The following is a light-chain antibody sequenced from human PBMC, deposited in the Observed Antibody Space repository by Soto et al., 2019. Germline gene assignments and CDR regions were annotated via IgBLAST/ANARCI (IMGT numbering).Light chain of an antibody. J-gene: IGKJ2*01. Sequence: EIVLTQSPATLSVSPGERATLSCRASQSVNQKLGWYQQKPGQAPRLLIYVASYRPTGIPVRFSGSGSGTEYTLTISNLQAEDFAVYYCQQCNNWPHTFGQGTRLEIK. V-gene: IGKV3D-15*01. CDR3: QQCNNWPHT. CDR2: VAS. CDR1: QSVNQK.